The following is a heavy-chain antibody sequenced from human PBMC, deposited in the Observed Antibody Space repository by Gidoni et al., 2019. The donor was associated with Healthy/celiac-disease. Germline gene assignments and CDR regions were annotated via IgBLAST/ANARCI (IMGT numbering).Heavy chain of an antibody. CDR1: GFTFSDYY. CDR2: ISSTGSTI. J-gene: IGHJ6*02. Sequence: QVQLVESGGGLVKPGGSLRLSCAASGFTFSDYYMSWIRQAPGKGLEWVSYISSTGSTIYYADSVTGRFTISRDNAKHSLYLQMNSLRAEDTAVYYCARDGGYYDFWSGYYNSFYYYGMDVWGQGTTVTVSS. CDR3: ARDGGYYDFWSGYYNSFYYYGMDV. D-gene: IGHD3-3*01. V-gene: IGHV3-11*01.